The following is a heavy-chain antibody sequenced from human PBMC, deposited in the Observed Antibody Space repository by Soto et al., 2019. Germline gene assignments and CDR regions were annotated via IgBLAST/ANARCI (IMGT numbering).Heavy chain of an antibody. V-gene: IGHV3-72*01. CDR3: VCGGLSTDGSYQFYMDV. D-gene: IGHD2-21*01. J-gene: IGHJ6*03. CDR1: GFTFCDHH. Sequence: GGSLRLSCAASGFTFCDHHMDWVRQAPGKGLEWVGRCRDKTKSCITDYAASVKGRFTISRHESENSLFLQMDNLKTEDTAVYYCVCGGLSTDGSYQFYMDVWGKGTAVTVSS. CDR2: CRDKTKSCIT.